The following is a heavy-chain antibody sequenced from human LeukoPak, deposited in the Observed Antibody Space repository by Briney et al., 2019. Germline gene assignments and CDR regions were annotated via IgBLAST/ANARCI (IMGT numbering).Heavy chain of an antibody. J-gene: IGHJ4*02. Sequence: GASVKVSCKASGYTFTSYAMHWVRQAPGQRLEWMGWINAGNGNTKYSQEFQGRVTITRDTSASTAYMELSSRRSEDLAVYYCARGGSGSYLYYFDYWGQGTLVTVSS. CDR2: INAGNGNT. D-gene: IGHD1-26*01. CDR1: GYTFTSYA. V-gene: IGHV1-3*03. CDR3: ARGGSGSYLYYFDY.